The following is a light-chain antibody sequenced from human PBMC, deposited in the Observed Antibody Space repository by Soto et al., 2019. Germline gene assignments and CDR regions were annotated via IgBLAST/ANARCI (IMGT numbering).Light chain of an antibody. CDR3: QQTFTTPHT. Sequence: IQMTQSPSSLSASVGDSVTITCRASQSISSSLNWYQQKPGKAPRLLIYAASTLQSGVPSGFSGSGSGTDFALTISSLQPENFATYYCQQTFTTPHTFGQGTKVDIK. V-gene: IGKV1-39*01. CDR1: QSISSS. CDR2: AAS. J-gene: IGKJ2*01.